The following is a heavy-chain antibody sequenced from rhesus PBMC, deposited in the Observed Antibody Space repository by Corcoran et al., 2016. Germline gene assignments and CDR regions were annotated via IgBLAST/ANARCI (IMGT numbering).Heavy chain of an antibody. CDR3: ATEANTVTTVGRYYGLDS. V-gene: IGHV1-111*02. J-gene: IGHJ6*01. Sequence: EVQLVQSGAEVKKPGASVQLSCKASGSTFTAYDLHWVRQAAGKGLEWRGRVDPEDGEADYAQKFQDRVTITADTSTDTAYMELSSLRSEDTAMYYCATEANTVTTVGRYYGLDSWGQGVVVTVSS. CDR2: VDPEDGEA. CDR1: GSTFTAYD. D-gene: IGHD4-23*01.